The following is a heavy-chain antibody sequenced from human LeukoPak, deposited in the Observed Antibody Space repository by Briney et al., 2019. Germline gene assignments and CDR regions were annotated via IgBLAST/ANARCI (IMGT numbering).Heavy chain of an antibody. V-gene: IGHV4-59*01. J-gene: IGHJ4*02. CDR2: IYYGGST. CDR1: GGSISSYY. CDR3: ARERMVRGVPYFDY. D-gene: IGHD3-10*01. Sequence: SETLSHTCTVSGGSISSYYWSWIRQPPGKGLEWIGYIYYGGSTNYNPSLKSRVTISVDTSKNQFSLKLSSVTAADTAVYYCARERMVRGVPYFDYWGQGTLVTVSS.